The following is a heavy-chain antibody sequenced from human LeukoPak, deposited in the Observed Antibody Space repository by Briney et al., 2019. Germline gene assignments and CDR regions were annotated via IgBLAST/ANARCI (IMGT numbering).Heavy chain of an antibody. CDR1: GGSISNYF. Sequence: PSETLSLTCTVSGGSISNYFCSWLRQPPGKGLEGIGYIYNSGTSKYNPSLVGRVTMSIDTSKNQFSLKLTSVTVADTAVYYCATLFGFSGYFDYWGQGALVTVSS. CDR2: IYNSGTS. V-gene: IGHV4-59*03. CDR3: ATLFGFSGYFDY. D-gene: IGHD3-10*01. J-gene: IGHJ4*02.